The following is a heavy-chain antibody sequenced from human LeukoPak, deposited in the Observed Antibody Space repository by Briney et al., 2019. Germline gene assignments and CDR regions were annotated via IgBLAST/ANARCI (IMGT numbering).Heavy chain of an antibody. J-gene: IGHJ4*02. Sequence: GGSLRLSCAASGFTFSSYGMSWVRQAPGKGLEWVSAISGSGGSTYYADSVKGRFTISRDNSKNTLYLQMNSLRAEDTAVYYCAKDGAGSQSYCSSTSCYVDYWGQGTLVTVSS. V-gene: IGHV3-23*01. CDR1: GFTFSSYG. CDR3: AKDGAGSQSYCSSTSCYVDY. CDR2: ISGSGGST. D-gene: IGHD2-2*01.